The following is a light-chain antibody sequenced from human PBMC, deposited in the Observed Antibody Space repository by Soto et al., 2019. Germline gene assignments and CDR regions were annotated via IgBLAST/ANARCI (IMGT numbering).Light chain of an antibody. J-gene: IGLJ2*01. V-gene: IGLV1-40*01. CDR1: SSNIGSFYD. CDR2: GDN. Sequence: QSVLTQPPSVSGAPGQRVTIPCTGSSSNIGSFYDVHWYQQLPGTVPKLLIYGDNNRPSGVPDRFCGSKSGTAASLAITGFQAEDEADYYCQSYDNSLNHVVFGGGTKLTVL. CDR3: QSYDNSLNHVV.